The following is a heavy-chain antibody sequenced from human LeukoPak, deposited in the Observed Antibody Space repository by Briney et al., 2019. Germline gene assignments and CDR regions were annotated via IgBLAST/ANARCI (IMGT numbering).Heavy chain of an antibody. CDR1: GYTFTGYY. J-gene: IGHJ3*02. Sequence: APVKVSCKASGYTFTGYYMHWVRQAPGQGLEWMGWINPNSGGTNYAQKFQGRVTMTRDTSISTAYMELSRLRSDDTAVYYCARESCSSTSCNDAFDIWGQGTMVTVSS. D-gene: IGHD2-2*01. V-gene: IGHV1-2*02. CDR2: INPNSGGT. CDR3: ARESCSSTSCNDAFDI.